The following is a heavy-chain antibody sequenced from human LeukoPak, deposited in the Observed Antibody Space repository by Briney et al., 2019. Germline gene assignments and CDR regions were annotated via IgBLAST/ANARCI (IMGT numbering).Heavy chain of an antibody. V-gene: IGHV4-39*01. J-gene: IGHJ4*02. CDR3: ARTVIAAAGIVDY. CDR2: IYYSGST. D-gene: IGHD6-13*01. CDR1: GGSISSYY. Sequence: SETLSLTCTVSGGSISSYYWGWIRQPPGKGLEWIGSIYYSGSTYYSPSLKSRVTISVDTSKNQFSLKLSSVTAADTAVYYCARTVIAAAGIVDYWGQGTLVTVSS.